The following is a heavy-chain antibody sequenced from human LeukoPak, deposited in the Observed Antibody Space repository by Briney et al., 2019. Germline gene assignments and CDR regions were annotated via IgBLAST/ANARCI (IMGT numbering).Heavy chain of an antibody. CDR2: ISGSGGST. Sequence: SGGSLRLSCAASGFTFDDYGMSWVRQAPGKGLEWVSAISGSGGSTYYADSVKGRFTISRDNSKNTLYLQMNSLRAEDTAVYYCARASSLSQRAFDIWGQGTMVTVSS. CDR3: ARASSLSQRAFDI. CDR1: GFTFDDYG. D-gene: IGHD1-26*01. V-gene: IGHV3-23*01. J-gene: IGHJ3*02.